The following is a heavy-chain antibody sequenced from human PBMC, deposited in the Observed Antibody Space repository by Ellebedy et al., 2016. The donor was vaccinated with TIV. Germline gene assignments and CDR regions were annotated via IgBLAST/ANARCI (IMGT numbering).Heavy chain of an antibody. CDR1: GYTFTNYW. CDR2: IYPRDSDT. J-gene: IGHJ5*02. CDR3: ARMVYGSGWDGYFDP. V-gene: IGHV5-51*01. Sequence: GGSLRLSCKASGYTFTNYWIAWVRQRPGKGLEWMGFIYPRDSDTRYSPSSQGQVTISADKSSNTAYLQWRSLKASDPAVYYCARMVYGSGWDGYFDPWGQGTLVTVSP. D-gene: IGHD6-19*01.